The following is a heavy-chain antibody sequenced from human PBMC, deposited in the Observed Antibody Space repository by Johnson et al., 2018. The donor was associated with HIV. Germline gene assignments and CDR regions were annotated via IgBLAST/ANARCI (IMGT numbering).Heavy chain of an antibody. CDR3: ARDKGYYGSGTDAFDI. Sequence: EVQLVESGGGLVKPGGSLRLSCAASGFTFSNAWMSWVRQAPGKGLEWVSAISGSGGSTYYADSVKGRFTISRDNSKNTLYLQMDSLRAEDTAVYYCARDKGYYGSGTDAFDIWGQGTLVTVSS. CDR2: ISGSGGST. D-gene: IGHD3-10*01. V-gene: IGHV3-23*04. J-gene: IGHJ3*02. CDR1: GFTFSNAW.